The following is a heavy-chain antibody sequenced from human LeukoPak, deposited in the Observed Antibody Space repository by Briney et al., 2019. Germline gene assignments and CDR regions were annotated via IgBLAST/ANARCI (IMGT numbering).Heavy chain of an antibody. D-gene: IGHD3-22*01. Sequence: SSETLSLTCAVYGGSFSGYYWSWIRQPPGKGLEWIGEINHSGSTNYNPSLKSRVTISVDTSKNQFSLKLSSVTAADTAVYYCVRTGADSSGSISFLDYWGQGTLVTVSS. V-gene: IGHV4-34*01. CDR3: VRTGADSSGSISFLDY. CDR2: INHSGST. J-gene: IGHJ4*02. CDR1: GGSFSGYY.